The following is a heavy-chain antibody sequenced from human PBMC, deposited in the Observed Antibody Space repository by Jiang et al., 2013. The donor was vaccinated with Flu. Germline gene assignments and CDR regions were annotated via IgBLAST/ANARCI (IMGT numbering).Heavy chain of an antibody. D-gene: IGHD3-10*01. CDR1: GGSISSYY. J-gene: IGHJ4*02. CDR2: IYYSGST. CDR3: ARLWAGDGSSDY. V-gene: IGHV4-59*08. Sequence: GSGLVKPSETLSLTCTVSGGSISSYYWSWIRQPPGKGLEWIGYIYYSGSTNYNPSLKSRVTISVDTSKNQFSLKLSSVTAADTAVYYCARLWAGDGSSDYWGQGTLVTVSS.